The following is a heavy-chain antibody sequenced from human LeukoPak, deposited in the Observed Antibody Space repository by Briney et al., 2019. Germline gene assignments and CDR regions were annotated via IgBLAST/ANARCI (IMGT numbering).Heavy chain of an antibody. CDR3: AKDKILGIGGVDY. Sequence: GGSLRLSCAASGFTFSSYGIHWVRQAPGKGLEWVAVISYDGSNKYYADSVKGRFTISRDNSKNTLYLQMNSMRAEDTAVYYCAKDKILGIGGVDYWGQGTLVTVSS. CDR1: GFTFSSYG. V-gene: IGHV3-30*18. CDR2: ISYDGSNK. J-gene: IGHJ4*02. D-gene: IGHD2-21*01.